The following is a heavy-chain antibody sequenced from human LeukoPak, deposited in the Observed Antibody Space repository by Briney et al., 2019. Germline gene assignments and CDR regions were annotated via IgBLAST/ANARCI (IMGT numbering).Heavy chain of an antibody. Sequence: GESLKISCKGSGYSFTSYWIGWVRQMPGKGLEWMGIIYPGDSDTRYSPSFQGQVTISADKSISTAYLQWSSLKASDTAMYYCATNGRHKYSSSWTYAFDIWGQGTMVTVSS. CDR2: IYPGDSDT. D-gene: IGHD6-13*01. CDR3: ATNGRHKYSSSWTYAFDI. CDR1: GYSFTSYW. J-gene: IGHJ3*02. V-gene: IGHV5-51*01.